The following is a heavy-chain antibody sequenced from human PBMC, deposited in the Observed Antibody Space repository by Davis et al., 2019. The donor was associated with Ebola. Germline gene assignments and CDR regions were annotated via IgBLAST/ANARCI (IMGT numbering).Heavy chain of an antibody. V-gene: IGHV3-74*03. D-gene: IGHD2-21*01. CDR3: AKDILVGLTQGGPTFDY. CDR2: INRDGSTT. Sequence: HTGGSLRLSCAASGFTFSSYWMHWVRQAPGKGLVWVSCINRDGSTTTYADSVRGRFTISRDNAKNSLYLQMNSLRAEDTALYYCAKDILVGLTQGGPTFDYWGQGTLVTVSS. J-gene: IGHJ4*02. CDR1: GFTFSSYW.